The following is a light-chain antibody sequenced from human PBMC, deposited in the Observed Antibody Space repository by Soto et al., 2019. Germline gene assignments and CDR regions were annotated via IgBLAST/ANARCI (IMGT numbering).Light chain of an antibody. Sequence: QSVLTQPASVSGSPGQPITISCTGTSSDVGGYKYVSWYQQHPGKAPKLMIFEVSDRPSGVSHRFSGSKSGNTASLTISGLQAEDEADYYCSSYTSSTTQVFGTGTKVTVL. V-gene: IGLV2-14*01. J-gene: IGLJ1*01. CDR1: SSDVGGYKY. CDR3: SSYTSSTTQV. CDR2: EVS.